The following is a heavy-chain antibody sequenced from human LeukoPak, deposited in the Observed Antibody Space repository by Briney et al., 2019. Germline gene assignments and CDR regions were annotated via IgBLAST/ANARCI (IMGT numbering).Heavy chain of an antibody. CDR2: ISSSGSTI. D-gene: IGHD1-26*01. J-gene: IGHJ4*02. V-gene: IGHV3-11*04. CDR3: ARYLRRELLTFDY. CDR1: GFTFSDYY. Sequence: GGSLRLSCAASGFTFSDYYMSWIRQAPGKGLEWVSYISSSGSTIYYADSVKGRFTISRDNAKNSLYLQMNSLRAEDTAVYYCARYLRRELLTFDYWGQGTLVTVSS.